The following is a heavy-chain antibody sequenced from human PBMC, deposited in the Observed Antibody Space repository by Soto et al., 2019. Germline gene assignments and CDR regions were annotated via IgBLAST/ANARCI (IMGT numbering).Heavy chain of an antibody. J-gene: IGHJ4*02. Sequence: SETLSLTCPFSGGSISSGDYYWSCIRQPPGKGLEWIGYIYYSGSTYYNPSLKSRVTISVDTSKTPFSLTLSSVTAADTAVYYCARDTFECGRDYWGQGTLVTVS. CDR2: IYYSGST. V-gene: IGHV4-30-4*01. CDR1: GGSISSGDYY. CDR3: ARDTFECGRDY.